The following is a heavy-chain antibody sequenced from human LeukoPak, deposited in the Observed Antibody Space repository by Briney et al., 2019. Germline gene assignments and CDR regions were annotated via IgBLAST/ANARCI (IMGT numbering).Heavy chain of an antibody. D-gene: IGHD3-16*01. J-gene: IGHJ4*02. CDR3: ASFVHEVGGFFDY. CDR1: GFTFSSYW. CDR2: IKQDGSEK. Sequence: GGSLRLSCAASGFTFSSYWMSWVRQAPGKGLEWVANIKQDGSEKYYVDSEKGRFTISRDNAKNSLYLQMNSLRAEDTAVYYCASFVHEVGGFFDYWGQGTLVTVSS. V-gene: IGHV3-7*03.